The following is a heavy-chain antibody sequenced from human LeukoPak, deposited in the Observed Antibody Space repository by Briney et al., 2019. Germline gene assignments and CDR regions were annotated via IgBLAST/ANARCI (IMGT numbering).Heavy chain of an antibody. V-gene: IGHV3-48*01. CDR1: GFSLMSTD. CDR3: TSYSYSGNY. CDR2: IGKTFSTA. D-gene: IGHD5-18*01. Sequence: PGGSLRLSCAVSGFSLMSTDMHWVRQAPGKGLEWISYIGKTFSTAYYAGSVRGRFTISTDNAQNSLYLQMNSLRAEDTAVYYCTSYSYSGNYWGQGTPVTVSS. J-gene: IGHJ4*02.